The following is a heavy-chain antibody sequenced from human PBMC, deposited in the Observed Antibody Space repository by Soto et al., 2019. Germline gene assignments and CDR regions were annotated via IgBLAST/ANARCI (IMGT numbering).Heavy chain of an antibody. CDR1: GYTFTSYG. V-gene: IGHV1-18*01. J-gene: IGHJ5*02. CDR2: ISAYNGNT. CDR3: ARDLVVYCSGGSCPGDWFDP. D-gene: IGHD2-15*01. Sequence: GASVKVSCKASGYTFTSYGISWVRRAPGQGLEWMGWISAYNGNTNYAQKLQGRVTMTTDTSTSTAYMELRSLRSDDTAVYYCARDLVVYCSGGSCPGDWFDPWGQGTLVTVSS.